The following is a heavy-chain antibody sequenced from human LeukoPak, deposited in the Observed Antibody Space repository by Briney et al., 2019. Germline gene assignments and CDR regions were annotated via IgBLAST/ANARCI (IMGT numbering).Heavy chain of an antibody. J-gene: IGHJ4*02. CDR1: GYTFTSYA. Sequence: GASVKVSCKASGYTFTSYAMNWVRQAPGQGLEWMGWINTNTGNPTYAQGFTGRFVFSLDTSVSTAYLQISSLKAEDTAVYYCARVRRYYDILTGYYKGEGDFDYWGQGTLVTVSS. CDR2: INTNTGNP. V-gene: IGHV7-4-1*02. D-gene: IGHD3-9*01. CDR3: ARVRRYYDILTGYYKGEGDFDY.